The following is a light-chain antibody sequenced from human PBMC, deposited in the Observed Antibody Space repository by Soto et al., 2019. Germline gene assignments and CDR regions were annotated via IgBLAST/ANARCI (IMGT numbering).Light chain of an antibody. CDR1: QDIGNF. J-gene: IGKJ1*01. CDR3: LQHYRYPRT. CDR2: AAS. Sequence: DVHMTQSASSLSAFVGDRVTITCGARQDIGNFLAWYQQKPGKVPKLLIYAASSLQSGVPSRFRGSGSGTEFTLTISSLQPEDSETYYCLQHYRYPRTFGQGTKVDI. V-gene: IGKV1-17*01.